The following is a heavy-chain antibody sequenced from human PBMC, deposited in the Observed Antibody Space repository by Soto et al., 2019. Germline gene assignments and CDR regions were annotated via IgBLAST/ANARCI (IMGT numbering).Heavy chain of an antibody. V-gene: IGHV4-39*02. D-gene: IGHD5-18*01. CDR1: GVSIKNTTDY. CDR2: IYYSGNT. CDR3: ARRRGYSSGRRDPLDY. Sequence: QLQLQESGPGLVKLSETLSLMCTVSGVSIKNTTDYWGWIRQPPGKGLEWIGSIYYSGNTYYNPSLVSRVPIPVDTAKNYISVEMRSVAAADTAVYYCARRRGYSSGRRDPLDYLRQGILVAVSS. J-gene: IGHJ4*02.